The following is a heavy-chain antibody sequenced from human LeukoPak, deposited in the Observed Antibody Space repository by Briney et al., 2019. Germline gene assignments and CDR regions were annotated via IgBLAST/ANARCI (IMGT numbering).Heavy chain of an antibody. Sequence: GGSLRLSCTASGFTFTSHAFHWVRQAPGKGLEYVSAISYDGITTFYANSVKGRFTISRDDSENTVYLQMDNLRADDLAIYYCARGQGRPPDCFDYWGQGALVTVSS. CDR3: ARGQGRPPDCFDY. D-gene: IGHD2-21*01. V-gene: IGHV3-64*01. J-gene: IGHJ4*02. CDR1: GFTFTSHA. CDR2: ISYDGITT.